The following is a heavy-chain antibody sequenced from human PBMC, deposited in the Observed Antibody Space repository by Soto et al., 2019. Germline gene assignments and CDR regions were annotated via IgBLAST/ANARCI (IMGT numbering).Heavy chain of an antibody. CDR3: ARAGGWELPPG. D-gene: IGHD3-10*01. V-gene: IGHV3-48*01. J-gene: IGHJ4*02. Sequence: EVQLVESGGGLVQPGGSLRLSCAASGFTFSSYSMNWVRQAPGKGLEWVSYISSSSSTIYYADSVKGRFTISRDNAKNSLYLQMNSLRAEDTAVYYCARAGGWELPPGWGQGTLFTVSS. CDR1: GFTFSSYS. CDR2: ISSSSSTI.